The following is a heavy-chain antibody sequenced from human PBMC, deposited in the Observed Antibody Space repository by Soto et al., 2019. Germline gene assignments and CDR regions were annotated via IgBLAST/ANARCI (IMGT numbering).Heavy chain of an antibody. V-gene: IGHV3-11*01. CDR3: ARVRAYYGSGP. CDR1: GFSFSDYY. J-gene: IGHJ5*02. Sequence: QAQLVESGGGLATPGGSLRLSCAASGFSFSDYYMSWIRQAPGEGLERISYISSSGNTIYYADSVRGRFTISRDNAKNSLYLQMNSLIAGDTAVYYCARVRAYYGSGPWGQGTLVTVTS. D-gene: IGHD3-10*01. CDR2: ISSSGNTI.